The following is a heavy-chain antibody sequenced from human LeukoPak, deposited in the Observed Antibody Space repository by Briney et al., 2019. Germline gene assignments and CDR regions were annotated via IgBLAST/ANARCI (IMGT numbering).Heavy chain of an antibody. CDR2: ISGSGGST. J-gene: IGHJ4*02. V-gene: IGHV3-23*01. CDR1: GFTFSSYA. Sequence: GGSLRLSRAASGFTFSSYAMSWVRQAPGKGLEWVSAISGSGGSTYYADSVKGRFTISRDNSKNTLYLQMNSLRAEDTAVYYCAKAGVGYYGSGSPIHFDYWGQGTLVTVSS. CDR3: AKAGVGYYGSGSPIHFDY. D-gene: IGHD3-10*01.